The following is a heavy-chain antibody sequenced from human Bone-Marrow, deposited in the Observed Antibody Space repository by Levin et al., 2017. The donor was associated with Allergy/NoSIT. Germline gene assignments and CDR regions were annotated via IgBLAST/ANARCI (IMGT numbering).Heavy chain of an antibody. V-gene: IGHV4-4*02. CDR3: ARRNVLAPGEDWFDP. CDR2: IYHSGST. J-gene: IGHJ5*02. CDR1: DGSISSSNW. D-gene: IGHD7-27*01. Sequence: PSETLSLTCGVSDGSISSSNWWTWVRQPPGKGLEWIGEIYHSGSTNYNPSLKSRVTISVEKSKNQFSLKLSSVTAADTAMYYCARRNVLAPGEDWFDPWGQGTLVTVSS.